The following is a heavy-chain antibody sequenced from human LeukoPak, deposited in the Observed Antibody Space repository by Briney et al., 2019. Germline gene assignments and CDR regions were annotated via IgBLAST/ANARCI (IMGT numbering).Heavy chain of an antibody. CDR1: GFTFSSYA. D-gene: IGHD2-21*02. CDR3: AKDVVVTATNYFDY. J-gene: IGHJ4*02. CDR2: IGGSGGST. V-gene: IGHV3-23*01. Sequence: GGSLRLSCAASGFTFSSYAMSWVRQAPGKGLEWVSAIGGSGGSTYYADSVKGRFTISRDNSKNTLYLQMNSLRDEDTGVYFCAKDVVVTATNYFDYWGEGTLVTVS.